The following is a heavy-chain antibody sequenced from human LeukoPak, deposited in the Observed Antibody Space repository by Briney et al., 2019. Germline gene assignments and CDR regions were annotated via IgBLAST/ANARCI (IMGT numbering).Heavy chain of an antibody. CDR2: IIPILGIA. D-gene: IGHD1-14*01. J-gene: IGHJ6*03. CDR1: GGTFSSYT. CDR3: ARGPYNPYHYYYYMDV. Sequence: SSVKVSCKASGGTFSSYTISWVRQAPGQGLEWMGRIIPILGIANYAQKFQGRVTITADKSTSTAYMELSSLRSEDTAVYYCARGPYNPYHYYYYMDVWGKGTTVTVSS. V-gene: IGHV1-69*02.